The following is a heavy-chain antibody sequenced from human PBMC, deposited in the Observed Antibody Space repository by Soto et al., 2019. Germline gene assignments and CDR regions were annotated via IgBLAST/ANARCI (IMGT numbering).Heavy chain of an antibody. D-gene: IGHD6-13*01. CDR1: GDSIRNSCHY. CDR3: ARKGAAASYAHYYMDV. CDR2: VYYSGNT. J-gene: IGHJ6*03. Sequence: SETLSLTCTVSGDSIRNSCHYWSWIRQRPGKGLEWIGYVYYSGNTNYNPSLESRVTISVDTSRNRFSLNLTSATAADTAVYYCARKGAAASYAHYYMDVWGRGTAVTVSS. V-gene: IGHV4-61*01.